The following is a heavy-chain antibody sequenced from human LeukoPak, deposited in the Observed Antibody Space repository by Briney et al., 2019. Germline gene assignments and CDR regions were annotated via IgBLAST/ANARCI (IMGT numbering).Heavy chain of an antibody. Sequence: GGSLRLSFSAPGFTLSSYAMPWVRQAPAKGLGWVAVISYDESNKSYADSVKGRVTISRDNSKNTLYLQMNSLRAENTAVYYCAREKVYYYGSGRLRNGAFDIWGQGTMVTVSA. V-gene: IGHV3-30*04. J-gene: IGHJ3*02. D-gene: IGHD3-10*01. CDR2: ISYDESNK. CDR1: GFTLSSYA. CDR3: AREKVYYYGSGRLRNGAFDI.